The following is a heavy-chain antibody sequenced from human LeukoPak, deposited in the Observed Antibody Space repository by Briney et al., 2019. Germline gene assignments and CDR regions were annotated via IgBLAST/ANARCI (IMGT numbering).Heavy chain of an antibody. J-gene: IGHJ4*02. V-gene: IGHV4-59*12. CDR3: ARGGGGDYFDY. CDR2: IYHSGST. D-gene: IGHD3-16*01. Sequence: SETLSLTCTVSGGSITSYYWSWIRQPPGKGLEWIGYIYHSGSTYYNPSLKSRVTISVDRSKNQFSLKLSSVTAADTAVYYCARGGGGDYFDYWGQGTLVTVSS. CDR1: GGSITSYY.